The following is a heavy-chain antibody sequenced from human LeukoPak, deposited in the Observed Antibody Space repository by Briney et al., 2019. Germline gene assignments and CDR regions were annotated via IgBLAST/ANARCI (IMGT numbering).Heavy chain of an antibody. J-gene: IGHJ4*02. CDR3: AKDQRGSGSLDY. CDR1: GFTFSSYA. D-gene: IGHD2-15*01. V-gene: IGHV3-23*01. CDR2: ISGSGGST. Sequence: GGSLRLSCAASGFTFSSYAMSWVRQAPGKGLEWVSAISGSGGSTYYADSVKDRFTISRDNSKNTLYLQMNSLRAEDTAVYYCAKDQRGSGSLDYWGQGTLVTVSS.